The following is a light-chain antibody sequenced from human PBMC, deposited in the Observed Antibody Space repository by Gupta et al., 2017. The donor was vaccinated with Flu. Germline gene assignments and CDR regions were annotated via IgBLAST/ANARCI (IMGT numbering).Light chain of an antibody. CDR1: SSDVGGYNY. CDR3: SSYAGSTLVI. J-gene: IGLJ2*01. V-gene: IGLV2-8*01. Sequence: TSSDVGGYNYVSWYQQHPGKAPKVMIYEVTKRPSGVPDRFSGSKSGNTASLTVSGLQAEDEADYYCSSYAGSTLVIFGGGTKLTVL. CDR2: EVT.